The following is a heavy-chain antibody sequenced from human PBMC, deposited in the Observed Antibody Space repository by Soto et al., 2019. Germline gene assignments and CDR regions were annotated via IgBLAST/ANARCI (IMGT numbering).Heavy chain of an antibody. J-gene: IGHJ6*02. CDR1: GGSISSSSYY. CDR2: IYYSGST. Sequence: SETLSLTCTVSGGSISSSSYYWGWIRQPPGTGLEWIGSIYYSGSTYYNPSLKSRVTISVDTSKNQFSLKLSSVTAADTAVYYCATNYAYYYYYGMDVWGQGTTVTVSS. V-gene: IGHV4-39*01. D-gene: IGHD4-4*01. CDR3: ATNYAYYYYYGMDV.